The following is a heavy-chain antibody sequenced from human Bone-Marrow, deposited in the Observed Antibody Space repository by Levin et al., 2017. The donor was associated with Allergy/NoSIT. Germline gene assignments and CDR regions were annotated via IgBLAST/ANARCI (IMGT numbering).Heavy chain of an antibody. CDR2: ISHDGSEK. CDR3: GRDSYSGGSSIDP. Sequence: PGGSLRLSCAASGFRFSDHGMHWVRQAPGKGLEWVAVISHDGSEKYHAASVKGRFTISRDNSKNTLYLQMNSLSAEDTAVYFCGRDSYSGGSSIDPWGQGTLVTVSS. J-gene: IGHJ5*02. V-gene: IGHV3-30*03. CDR1: GFRFSDHG. D-gene: IGHD2-15*01.